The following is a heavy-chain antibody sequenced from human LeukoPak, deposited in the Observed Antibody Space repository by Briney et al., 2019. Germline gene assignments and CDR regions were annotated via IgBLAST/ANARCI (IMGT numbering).Heavy chain of an antibody. CDR2: MNPKSGGT. CDR3: ARAGGRSWFDP. Sequence: ASVKVSCKASGYTFSNSYIHWVRQAPGQGLEWMGSMNPKSGGTKYAQKFQGRASMTRDTSISTAYMELASLTSDDTAVYYCARAGGRSWFDPWGQGTLVTVSS. J-gene: IGHJ5*02. CDR1: GYTFSNSY. D-gene: IGHD1-26*01. V-gene: IGHV1-2*02.